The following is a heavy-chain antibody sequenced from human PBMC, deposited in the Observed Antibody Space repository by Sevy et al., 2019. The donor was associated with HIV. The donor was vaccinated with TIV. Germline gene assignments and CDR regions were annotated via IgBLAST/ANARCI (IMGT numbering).Heavy chain of an antibody. CDR3: SRVKDDRSGYRFDY. J-gene: IGHJ4*02. CDR1: GFTFSRYW. Sequence: GGCLRLSCAASGFTFSRYWMSWVRQAPGKGLERVANIKQDGSEKYYVDSVKGRFTISRDNAKNSLYLQMNSLRADDTAVYYCSRVKDDRSGYRFDYWGQGTLVSVSS. V-gene: IGHV3-7*01. CDR2: IKQDGSEK. D-gene: IGHD3-22*01.